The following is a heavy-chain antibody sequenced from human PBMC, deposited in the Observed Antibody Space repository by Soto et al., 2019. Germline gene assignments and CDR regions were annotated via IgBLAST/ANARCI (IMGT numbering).Heavy chain of an antibody. CDR2: IIPIFATA. CDR3: AIGTYSYDSIGYGGTFEI. D-gene: IGHD3-22*01. J-gene: IGHJ3*02. CDR1: GGTFSSYA. Sequence: QVQLVQSGAEVKKPGSSVKVSCKASGGTFSSYAFNWVRQAPGQGLEWMGGIIPIFATASNAQKFQGRVTITADEPTSTAYMELSRLRSADTAVYYCAIGTYSYDSIGYGGTFEIWGQGTRVTVSS. V-gene: IGHV1-69*01.